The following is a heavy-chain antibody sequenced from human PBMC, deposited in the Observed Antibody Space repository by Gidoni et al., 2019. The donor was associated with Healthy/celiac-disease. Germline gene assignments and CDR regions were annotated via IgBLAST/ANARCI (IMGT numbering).Heavy chain of an antibody. Sequence: QVQLQQWGAGLLKPSETLSLTCAVYGGSFSGYYWSWIRQPPGKGLEWIGEINHSGSTNYNPSLKSRVTISVDTSKNQFSLRLSSVTAADTAVYYCARGRQYYDSSGPHDAFDIWGQGTMVTVSS. V-gene: IGHV4-34*01. CDR3: ARGRQYYDSSGPHDAFDI. D-gene: IGHD3-22*01. CDR2: INHSGST. CDR1: GGSFSGYY. J-gene: IGHJ3*02.